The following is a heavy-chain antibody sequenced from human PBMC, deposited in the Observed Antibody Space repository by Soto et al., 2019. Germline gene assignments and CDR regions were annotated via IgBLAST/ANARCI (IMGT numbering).Heavy chain of an antibody. V-gene: IGHV1-46*02. CDR3: ARDGESRCSSTNFWFAP. Sequence: QVQLVQSGAEVKRPGASVKISCKASGYTFNTYFMNWVRLAPGQGLEWVGIINPSSGSTSNAQKFQARVTMSSDTSTSTVYMELSSLRSDDTAVYYCARDGESRCSSTNFWFAPLDQGTMVNVSA. CDR1: GYTFNTYF. D-gene: IGHD2-2*01. J-gene: IGHJ5*02. CDR2: INPSSGST.